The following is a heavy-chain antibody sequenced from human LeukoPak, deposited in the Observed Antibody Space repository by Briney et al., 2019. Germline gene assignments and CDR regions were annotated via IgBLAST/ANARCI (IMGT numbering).Heavy chain of an antibody. CDR3: ATDLHIVGATRRFDY. CDR2: FDPEDGET. Sequence: ASVKVSCKASGYTFTNYALNWVRQAPGKGLEWMGGFDPEDGETIYAQKFQGRVTMTEDTSTDTAYMELSSLRSEDTAVYYCATDLHIVGATRRFDYWGQGTLVTVSS. V-gene: IGHV1-24*01. J-gene: IGHJ4*02. D-gene: IGHD1-26*01. CDR1: GYTFTNYA.